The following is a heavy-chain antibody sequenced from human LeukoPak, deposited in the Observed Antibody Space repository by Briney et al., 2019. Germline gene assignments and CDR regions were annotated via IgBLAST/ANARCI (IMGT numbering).Heavy chain of an antibody. CDR2: ISGTGGTT. V-gene: IGHV3-23*01. J-gene: IGHJ4*02. D-gene: IGHD2-8*01. CDR1: KFIFSSYC. CDR3: ARALIGYYFDY. Sequence: PGGSLRLSCAASKFIFSSYCLSWVRQAPGKEGLEWVSGISGTGGTTYYADSVKGRFTISRDNSKNSLYLQMNSLRAENTAVYYCARALIGYYFDYWGQGTLVTVSS.